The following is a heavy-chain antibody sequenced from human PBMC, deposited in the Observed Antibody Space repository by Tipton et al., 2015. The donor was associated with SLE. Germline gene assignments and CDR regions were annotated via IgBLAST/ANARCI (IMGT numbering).Heavy chain of an antibody. D-gene: IGHD5-12*01. V-gene: IGHV4-59*11. Sequence: TLSLTCTVSGGSISSHYWSWIRQPPGKGLEWIGYIYYSGSTNYNPSLKSRVTISVDTSKNQFSLKLSSVTAADTAVYYCARGGYGDFDYWGQGTLVTVSS. J-gene: IGHJ4*02. CDR2: IYYSGST. CDR3: ARGGYGDFDY. CDR1: GGSISSHY.